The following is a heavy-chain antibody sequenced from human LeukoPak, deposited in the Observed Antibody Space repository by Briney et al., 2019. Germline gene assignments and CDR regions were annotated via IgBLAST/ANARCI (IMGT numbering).Heavy chain of an antibody. V-gene: IGHV4-39*01. D-gene: IGHD3-10*01. CDR3: ARPRAGFGELSYYYYMDV. CDR1: GGSISSSSYY. CDR2: IYYSGST. J-gene: IGHJ6*03. Sequence: SETLSLTCTVSGGSISSSSYYWGWIRQPPGKGLGWIGSIYYSGSTYYNPSLKSRVTISVDTSKNQFSLKLSSVTAADTAVYYCARPRAGFGELSYYYYMDVWGKGTTVTVSS.